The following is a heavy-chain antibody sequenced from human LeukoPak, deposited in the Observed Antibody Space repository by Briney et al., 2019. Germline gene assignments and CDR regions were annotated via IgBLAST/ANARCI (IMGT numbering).Heavy chain of an antibody. Sequence: SETLSLTCAVYGGSFSGYYWSWIRQPPGKGLEWIGEINHSGSTNYNPSLKSRVTISVDTSKNQFSLKLSSVTAADTAVYYCARGRRGIAAPHFDYRGQGTLVTVSS. V-gene: IGHV4-34*01. CDR3: ARGRRGIAAPHFDY. D-gene: IGHD6-13*01. CDR2: INHSGST. J-gene: IGHJ4*02. CDR1: GGSFSGYY.